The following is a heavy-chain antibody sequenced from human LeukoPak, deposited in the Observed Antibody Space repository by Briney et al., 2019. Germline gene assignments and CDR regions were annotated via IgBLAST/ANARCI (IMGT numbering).Heavy chain of an antibody. V-gene: IGHV3-13*01. Sequence: GGSLRLSCEASGITFSTSDMHWFRQAPGKGLEWVSVIGTAGDTYYADSVKGRFTISRENAKNSLYLQMNSLRAGDTAVYYCARGSVRVGMDVWGQGTTVTVSS. J-gene: IGHJ6*02. CDR1: GITFSTSD. D-gene: IGHD6-13*01. CDR3: ARGSVRVGMDV. CDR2: IGTAGDT.